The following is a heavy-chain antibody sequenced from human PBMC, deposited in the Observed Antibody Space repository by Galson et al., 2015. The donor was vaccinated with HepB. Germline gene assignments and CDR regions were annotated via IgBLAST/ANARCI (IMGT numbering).Heavy chain of an antibody. J-gene: IGHJ6*02. CDR3: ARAAEPTVAAAAALEDYSHGMDV. V-gene: IGHV1-69*06. CDR1: GGTFSSYA. Sequence: SVKVSCKASGGTFSSYAINWVRQAPGQGLEWMGGIIPVFGTANYAQKFQDRVTITANKSTRTAYMELSSLRSDDTATYYCARAAEPTVAAAAALEDYSHGMDVWGQGTTVTVSS. D-gene: IGHD6-13*01. CDR2: IIPVFGTA.